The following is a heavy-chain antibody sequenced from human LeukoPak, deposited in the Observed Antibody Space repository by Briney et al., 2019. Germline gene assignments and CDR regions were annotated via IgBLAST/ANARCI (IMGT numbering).Heavy chain of an antibody. D-gene: IGHD3-22*01. CDR2: IYYSGST. J-gene: IGHJ3*01. CDR1: GFTFDDYA. Sequence: PGGSLRLSCAASGFTFDDYAMHWIRQSPGKGLEWIGYIYYSGSTDYNPSLRSRVTMSVDTSKNQFSLRLSSVTAADTAIYYCAREGPYDDSGYYNTFDVWGQGIMVSVSS. CDR3: AREGPYDDSGYYNTFDV. V-gene: IGHV4-59*01.